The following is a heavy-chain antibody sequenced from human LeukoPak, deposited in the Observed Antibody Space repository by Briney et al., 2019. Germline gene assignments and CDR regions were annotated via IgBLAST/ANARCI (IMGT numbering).Heavy chain of an antibody. CDR3: AREAGIAAAVDY. CDR2: IYYSGST. J-gene: IGHJ4*02. V-gene: IGHV4-59*01. D-gene: IGHD6-13*01. CDR1: GGSISSYY. Sequence: SETLSLTCTVSGGSISSYYWSGIRQPPGKAREWIGYIYYSGSTNYNPSLTSRVTISVDTSKNQFSLKLSSVTAADTAVYYCAREAGIAAAVDYWGQGTLVTVSS.